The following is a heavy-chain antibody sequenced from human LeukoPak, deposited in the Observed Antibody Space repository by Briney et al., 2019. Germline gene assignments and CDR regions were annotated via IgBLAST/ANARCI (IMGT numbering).Heavy chain of an antibody. Sequence: GGSLRLSCAGSGFTFSTYAMSWVRQAPNKGLEWLSTISGSGDSTYYADSVKGRFTISRDNAKNSLYLQMNSLRAEDTAVYYCARERGEMGYSSGWYDYWGQGTLVTVSS. J-gene: IGHJ4*02. D-gene: IGHD6-19*01. V-gene: IGHV3-23*01. CDR1: GFTFSTYA. CDR2: ISGSGDST. CDR3: ARERGEMGYSSGWYDY.